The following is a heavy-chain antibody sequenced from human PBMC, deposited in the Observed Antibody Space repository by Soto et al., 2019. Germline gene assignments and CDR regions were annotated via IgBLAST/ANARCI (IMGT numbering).Heavy chain of an antibody. D-gene: IGHD5-12*01. CDR2: INPNSGVT. J-gene: IGHJ6*03. V-gene: IGHV1-2*04. CDR1: GDRFTDYY. Sequence: QVQLVQSGAEVKEPGASVTVSCRASGDRFTDYYMHWVRQAPGQGLEWMGWINPNSGVTKYAQKFQGWVTMTRDTSLRTVYMQLRRLRFDDTAIYYCARESGGATATLDYYYFYMDVWGTGTTVTVSS. CDR3: ARESGGATATLDYYYFYMDV.